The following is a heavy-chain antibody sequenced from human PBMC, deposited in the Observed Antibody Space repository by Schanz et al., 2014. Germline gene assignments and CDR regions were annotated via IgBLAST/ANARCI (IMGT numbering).Heavy chain of an antibody. D-gene: IGHD1-1*01. CDR3: AKDLDANYFDY. Sequence: EVQLVESGGGLVQPGGSLRLSCAASGITFSSHSFNWVRQAPGKGLEWISYITYNGGTIYYADSVKGRFTISRDNSKNTLYLQMNGLSGEDTAVYYCAKDLDANYFDYWGQGILVTVSS. CDR1: GITFSSHS. V-gene: IGHV3-48*01. J-gene: IGHJ4*02. CDR2: ITYNGGTI.